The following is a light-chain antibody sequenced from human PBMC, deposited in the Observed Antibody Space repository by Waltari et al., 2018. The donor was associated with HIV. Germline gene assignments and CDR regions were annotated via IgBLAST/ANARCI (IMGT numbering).Light chain of an antibody. CDR3: QSFDSSLTTSGVI. Sequence: QSVLTQPPSASGAPGQRVTISCSGNSSNIGRNTVTWYQQLPETAPKLLIYTNNPRPSWVPDRFSCSKSGPSASLAISGLQSGDEADYYCQSFDSSLTTSGVIFGGGTKLTVL. J-gene: IGLJ2*01. CDR1: SSNIGRNT. V-gene: IGLV1-44*01. CDR2: TNN.